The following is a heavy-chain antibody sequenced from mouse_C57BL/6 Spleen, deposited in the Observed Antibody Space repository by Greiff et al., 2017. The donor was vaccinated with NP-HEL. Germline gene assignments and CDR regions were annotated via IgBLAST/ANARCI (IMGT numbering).Heavy chain of an antibody. V-gene: IGHV1-50*01. CDR2: IDPSDSYT. J-gene: IGHJ2*01. Sequence: VQLQQPGAELVKPGASVKLSCKASGYTFTSYWMQWVKQRPGQGLEWIGEIDPSDSYTNYNQKFKGKATLTVDTSSSTAYMQLSSLTSEDSAVYYCATSQANFYYFDYWGQGTTLTVSS. CDR3: ATSQANFYYFDY. D-gene: IGHD3-2*02. CDR1: GYTFTSYW.